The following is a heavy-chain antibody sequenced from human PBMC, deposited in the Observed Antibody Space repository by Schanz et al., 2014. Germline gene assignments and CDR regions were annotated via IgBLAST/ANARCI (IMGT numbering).Heavy chain of an antibody. Sequence: VQLVESGGGLVRPGGSLRLSCAASGFTFSDYYMAWVRQAPGKGLEWLSSISHTGETQHSADSVQGRFTISRDNAKNSLYLQLSSLQGEDTAVYFCARVVFFCDSSSCMNFYYMDVWGKGTTVTVSS. CDR2: ISHTGETQ. CDR3: ARVVFFCDSSSCMNFYYMDV. V-gene: IGHV3-11*01. J-gene: IGHJ6*03. CDR1: GFTFSDYY. D-gene: IGHD2-21*01.